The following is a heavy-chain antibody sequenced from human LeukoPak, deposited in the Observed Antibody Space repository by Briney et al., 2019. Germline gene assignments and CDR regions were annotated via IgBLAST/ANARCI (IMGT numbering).Heavy chain of an antibody. J-gene: IGHJ4*02. D-gene: IGHD5-12*01. CDR2: ISDDGSHK. CDR1: GFTFSAYG. V-gene: IGHV3-30*18. Sequence: GGSLSLSCAASGFTFSAYGLHWVRQAPGKGLEWVAIISDDGSHKYYADSVKGRFTIPRDNSKNTLYLQMNSLGADDTAVYHCANVDAGDYWGQGTLVTVSS. CDR3: ANVDAGDY.